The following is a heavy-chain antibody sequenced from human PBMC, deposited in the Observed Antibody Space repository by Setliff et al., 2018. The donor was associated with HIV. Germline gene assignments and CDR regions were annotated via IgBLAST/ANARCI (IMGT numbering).Heavy chain of an antibody. CDR1: GDSISNYY. J-gene: IGHJ6*02. Sequence: SETLSLTCTVSGDSISNYYWSWVRQPPGKGLEWIGYIYTTGSTNYNPPLKSRLTISIDTSKNQFSLKLSSVTAADTAVYYCARERGSSSGYYYYGMDVWGQGTTVTVSS. CDR2: IYTTGST. CDR3: ARERGSSSGYYYYGMDV. D-gene: IGHD6-6*01. V-gene: IGHV4-4*09.